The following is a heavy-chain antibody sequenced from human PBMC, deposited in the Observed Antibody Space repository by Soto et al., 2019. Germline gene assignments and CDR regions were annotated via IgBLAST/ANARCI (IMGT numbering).Heavy chain of an antibody. CDR2: ISYDGSNK. Sequence: GGSLRLSCAASGFTFSSYAMHWVRQAPGKGLEWVAVISYDGSNKYYADSVKGRFTISRDNSKNTLYLQMNSLRAEDTAVYYCARGSEHDYSNLSFWGQGTLVTVSS. CDR1: GFTFSSYA. CDR3: ARGSEHDYSNLSF. V-gene: IGHV3-30-3*01. J-gene: IGHJ4*02. D-gene: IGHD4-4*01.